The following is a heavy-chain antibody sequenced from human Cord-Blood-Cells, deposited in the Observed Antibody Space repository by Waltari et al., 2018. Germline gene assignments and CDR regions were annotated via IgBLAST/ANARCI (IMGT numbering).Heavy chain of an antibody. CDR3: ARFLEWLYYFDY. CDR1: GGSISSSRYY. V-gene: IGHV4-39*01. Sequence: QLQLQESGAGLGIHLEGLRITRTGSGGSISSSRYYWGGIRQPPGKELEWIGSIDYSGSTHYNPSLKRRVTISVYTSKSQLSLRLSSVTAADTAVYYCARFLEWLYYFDYWDQGTLVTVSS. CDR2: IDYSGST. J-gene: IGHJ4*02. D-gene: IGHD3-3*01.